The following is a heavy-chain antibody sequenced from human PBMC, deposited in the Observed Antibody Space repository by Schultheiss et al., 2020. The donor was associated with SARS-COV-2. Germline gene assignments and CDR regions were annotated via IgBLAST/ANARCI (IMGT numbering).Heavy chain of an antibody. CDR2: INSDGSST. Sequence: GESLKISCAASGFTFSSYAMSWVRQAPGKGLEWVSRINSDGSSTSYADSVKGRFTISRDNAKNTLYLQMNSLRAEDTAVYYCARVKWELLGGLDYWGQGTLVTVSS. CDR3: ARVKWELLGGLDY. J-gene: IGHJ4*02. V-gene: IGHV3-74*01. D-gene: IGHD1-26*01. CDR1: GFTFSSYA.